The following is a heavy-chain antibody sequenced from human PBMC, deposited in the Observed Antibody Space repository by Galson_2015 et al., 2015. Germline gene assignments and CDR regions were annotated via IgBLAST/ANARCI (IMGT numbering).Heavy chain of an antibody. J-gene: IGHJ6*02. CDR3: ARCPDSSGSLNYYYYYGMDV. CDR1: AGSISSSSYY. Sequence: SESLSLTCPVSAGSISSSSYYWGWIRQPPGKGLEWIGRIYYSGSTYYNPSLKSRVTISVDTSKNKFSLKLSYVTAADTAVYYCARCPDSSGSLNYYYYYGMDVWGQGTTVTVSS. V-gene: IGHV4-39*07. D-gene: IGHD3-22*01. CDR2: IYYSGST.